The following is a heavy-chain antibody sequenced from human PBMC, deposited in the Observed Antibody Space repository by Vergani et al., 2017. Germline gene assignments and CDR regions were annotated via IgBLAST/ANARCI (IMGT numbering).Heavy chain of an antibody. Sequence: QVHLVQSGSELKKPGASVKVSCKASGYTLATYAINWVRQAPGQGLEWMGWINPNTGNPTYAQGFTGRFVFSLDTSVTTAFLQISSLKAEDTAVYYCARSEYXGYDLYYYYGMEVWGQGTTVTVSS. CDR3: ARSEYXGYDLYYYYGMEV. CDR1: GYTLATYA. V-gene: IGHV7-4-1*02. D-gene: IGHD5-12*01. J-gene: IGHJ6*02. CDR2: INPNTGNP.